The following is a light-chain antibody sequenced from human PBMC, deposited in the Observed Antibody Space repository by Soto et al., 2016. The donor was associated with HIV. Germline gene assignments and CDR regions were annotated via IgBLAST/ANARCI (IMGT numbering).Light chain of an antibody. CDR2: KDS. CDR3: QSADSSGTYGV. Sequence: SYVLTQPPSVSVAPGKTATITCGGNNIGSKTVHWYQQKPGQAPVLVIYKDSERPSGIPERFSGSSSGTTVTLTISGVQAEDEADYYCQSADSSGTYGVFGGGTKLTVL. CDR1: NIGSKT. J-gene: IGLJ3*02. V-gene: IGLV3-25*03.